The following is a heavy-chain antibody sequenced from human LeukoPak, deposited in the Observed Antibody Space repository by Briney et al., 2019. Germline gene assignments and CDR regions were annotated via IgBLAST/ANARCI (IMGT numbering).Heavy chain of an antibody. CDR2: ISIASSD. CDR1: GFTFSSYT. CDR3: ARGYSSDWYFDY. V-gene: IGHV3-21*01. Sequence: GGSLRLSCAASGFTFSSYTMNWVRQAPGKGLEWVSSISIASSDNYADSVKGRFTISRDNAKSSLSLQMDSLRAEDTAVYYCARGYSSDWYFDYWGQGTLVTVSS. J-gene: IGHJ4*02. D-gene: IGHD6-19*01.